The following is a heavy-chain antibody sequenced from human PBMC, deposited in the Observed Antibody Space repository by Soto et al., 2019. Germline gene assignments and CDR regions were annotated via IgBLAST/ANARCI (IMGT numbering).Heavy chain of an antibody. J-gene: IGHJ4*02. V-gene: IGHV3-30*18. CDR2: ISYDGSNK. Sequence: GGSLRLSCAASGFTFSSYGMHWVRQAPGKGLEWVAVISYDGSNKYYADSVKGRFTISRDNSKNTLYLQMNSLRAEDTAVYYCAKIAENYDFWSGYYTGLFDYWGQGTLVTVSS. D-gene: IGHD3-3*01. CDR1: GFTFSSYG. CDR3: AKIAENYDFWSGYYTGLFDY.